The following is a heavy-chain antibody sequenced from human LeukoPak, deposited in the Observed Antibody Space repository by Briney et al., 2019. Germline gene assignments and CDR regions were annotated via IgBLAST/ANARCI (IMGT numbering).Heavy chain of an antibody. V-gene: IGHV1-2*06. Sequence: ASVKVSCKASGYTFTGYYMHWVRQAPGQGLEWMGRINPNSGGTNYAQKFQGRVTMTRYTSISTAYMELSRLRSDDTAVYYCARGDPGYCSSTSCYLHYYGMDVWGQGTTVTVSS. CDR1: GYTFTGYY. J-gene: IGHJ6*02. D-gene: IGHD2-2*01. CDR3: ARGDPGYCSSTSCYLHYYGMDV. CDR2: INPNSGGT.